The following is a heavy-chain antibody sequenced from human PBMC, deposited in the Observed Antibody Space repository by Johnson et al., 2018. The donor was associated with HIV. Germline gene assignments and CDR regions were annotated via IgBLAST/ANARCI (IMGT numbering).Heavy chain of an antibody. CDR2: INSDGSST. J-gene: IGHJ3*02. V-gene: IGHV3-74*01. CDR3: AKCIWGSSLIDAFDI. D-gene: IGHD6-13*01. Sequence: VQLVESGGGLVQPGGSLRLSCAASGFTFSSYWMHWVRQAPGKGLVWVSRINSDGSSTSYADSVKGRFTISRDNSKNTLHLQMNSLRAEDTAVYYCAKCIWGSSLIDAFDIWGQGTMVTVSS. CDR1: GFTFSSYW.